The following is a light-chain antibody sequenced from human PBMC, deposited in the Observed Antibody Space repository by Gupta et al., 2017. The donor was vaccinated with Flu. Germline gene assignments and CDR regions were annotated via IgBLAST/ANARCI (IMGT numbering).Light chain of an antibody. J-gene: IGKJ5*01. CDR1: QSVSSSY. CDR2: GAS. V-gene: IGKV3-20*01. Sequence: EIVLTHSPGTLSLSPGERATLSCRASQSVSSSYLAWYQQKPGQAPRLIIYGASSRATGIPDRFSGSGSGTDFTLTSSRLEPEDFAVYYCQQYGSSHLFGQGTRLEIK. CDR3: QQYGSSHL.